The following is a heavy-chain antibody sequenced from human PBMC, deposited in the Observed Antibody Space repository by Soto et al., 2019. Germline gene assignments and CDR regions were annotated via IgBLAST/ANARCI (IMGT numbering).Heavy chain of an antibody. J-gene: IGHJ4*02. CDR3: ASLPQQLVDY. Sequence: QVQLVESGGVLVKPGGSLRLSCAASGFTFSDYDMSWIRQAPGKGLEWVSYISSSSTYTNYADSVKGRCTVSRDNAKNSLYLQMKRLSAEDPGVYYCASLPQQLVDYWGQGSPGTVAS. CDR2: ISSSSTYT. V-gene: IGHV3-11*06. D-gene: IGHD6-13*01. CDR1: GFTFSDYD.